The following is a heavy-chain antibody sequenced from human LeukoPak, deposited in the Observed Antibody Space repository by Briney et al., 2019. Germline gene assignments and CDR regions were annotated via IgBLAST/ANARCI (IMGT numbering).Heavy chain of an antibody. CDR3: ARDPSEFYGGSYHFFDI. CDR1: GFTFSRYR. J-gene: IGHJ3*02. Sequence: PGRSLRLSCAASGFTFSRYRMNWVRQAPGRGMEWVSYIDSSGSTIYYTASVKGRFTISRDKAKNSLYLEMVSLRADDTAVYYCARDPSEFYGGSYHFFDIWGQGTMVIVCS. CDR2: IDSSGSTI. D-gene: IGHD3-16*02. V-gene: IGHV3-48*01.